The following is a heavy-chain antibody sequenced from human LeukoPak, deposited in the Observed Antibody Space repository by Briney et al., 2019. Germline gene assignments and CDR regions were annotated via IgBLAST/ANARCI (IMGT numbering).Heavy chain of an antibody. CDR2: IRYDGSDK. CDR3: ARGGSHAFFDY. CDR1: GFIFTDYG. Sequence: GGSLRLSCAASGFIFTDYGMHWVRQAPGKGLEWLTFIRYDGSDKYYADSVKGRFTISRDNAKNSLYLQMNSLRAEDTAVYYCARGGSHAFFDYWGQGTLVTVSS. V-gene: IGHV3-30*02. D-gene: IGHD5-12*01. J-gene: IGHJ4*02.